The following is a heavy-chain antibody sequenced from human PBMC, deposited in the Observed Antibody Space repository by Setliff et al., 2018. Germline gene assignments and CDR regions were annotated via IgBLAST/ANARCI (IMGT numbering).Heavy chain of an antibody. Sequence: SETLSLTCAVSGYSISNGFYWGWIRQSPVKGLEWIGSLFDGGSAYYSPSLKSRASISLDASKNQFALELTSATAADTAVYYCARDPHYDPTYSLPGRAFDFWGQGIMVTVSS. V-gene: IGHV4-38-2*02. CDR2: LFDGGSA. CDR3: ARDPHYDPTYSLPGRAFDF. CDR1: GYSISNGFY. D-gene: IGHD3-22*01. J-gene: IGHJ3*01.